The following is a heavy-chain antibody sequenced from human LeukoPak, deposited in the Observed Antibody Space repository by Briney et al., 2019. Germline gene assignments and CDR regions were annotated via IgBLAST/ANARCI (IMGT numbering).Heavy chain of an antibody. D-gene: IGHD3-22*01. Sequence: ASVKASCKASGYTFTSYGISWVRQAPGQGLEWMGWISAYNGNTNYAQKLQGRVTMTTDTSTSTAYMELRSLRSDDTAVYYCARTGYDSSGYYRADVDYWGQGTLVTVSS. V-gene: IGHV1-18*01. CDR1: GYTFTSYG. CDR2: ISAYNGNT. CDR3: ARTGYDSSGYYRADVDY. J-gene: IGHJ4*02.